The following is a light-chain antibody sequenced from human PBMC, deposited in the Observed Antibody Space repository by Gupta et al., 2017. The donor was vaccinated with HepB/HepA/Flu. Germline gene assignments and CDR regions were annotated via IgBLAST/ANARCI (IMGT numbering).Light chain of an antibody. CDR2: QVS. J-gene: IGKJ1*01. CDR1: QSLVYSDGNTY. CDR3: MQGTYWPRT. Sequence: CPFSQSLVYSDGNTYLDWYQQRPGQSPRRLIYQVSNRDSGVPDRFSGSGSGTDFTLKISRVEADDVGVYYCMQGTYWPRTFGQGTKVEIK. V-gene: IGKV2-30*01.